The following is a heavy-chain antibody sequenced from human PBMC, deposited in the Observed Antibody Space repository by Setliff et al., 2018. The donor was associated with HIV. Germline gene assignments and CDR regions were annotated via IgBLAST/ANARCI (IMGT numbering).Heavy chain of an antibody. J-gene: IGHJ6*02. CDR2: IYYSGST. Sequence: SETLSLTCTVSGGSISSHYWSWIRQPPGKGLEWIGSIYYSGSTNYNPSLKSRVTISVDTSKNQFSLKLSSVTAADTAVYYCARVGYCSSTNCYWGRPSYGMDVWGQGTTVTVSS. CDR1: GGSISSHY. D-gene: IGHD2-2*01. V-gene: IGHV4-59*11. CDR3: ARVGYCSSTNCYWGRPSYGMDV.